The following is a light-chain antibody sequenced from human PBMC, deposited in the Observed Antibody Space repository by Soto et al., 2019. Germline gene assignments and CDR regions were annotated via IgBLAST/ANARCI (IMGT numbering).Light chain of an antibody. CDR3: SSYTNYCTLGL. CDR1: SSDIGSYNF. J-gene: IGLJ2*01. CDR2: EVS. Sequence: QSALTQPASVSGSPGQSITISCTGTSSDIGSYNFVSWYQQHPGKAPKLIIYEVSNRPSGVSDRFSGSKSGNTASLTISGLQAEDEAEYFCSSYTNYCTLGLFGRGTKLTVL. V-gene: IGLV2-14*01.